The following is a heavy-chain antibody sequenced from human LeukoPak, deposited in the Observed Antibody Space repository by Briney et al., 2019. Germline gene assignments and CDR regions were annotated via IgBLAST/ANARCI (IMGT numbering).Heavy chain of an antibody. J-gene: IGHJ4*02. V-gene: IGHV3-23*01. D-gene: IGHD1-26*01. Sequence: GGSLRPSCVTSGFMFSTYAMSWVRQAPGKGLEWVSIISGNGERAYYADSVKGRFTVSRDNSKNTLYLQMKSLRAEDTAIYYCVSQSFSGSDNYYFHYWGQGSLVAVSS. CDR2: ISGNGERA. CDR1: GFMFSTYA. CDR3: VSQSFSGSDNYYFHY.